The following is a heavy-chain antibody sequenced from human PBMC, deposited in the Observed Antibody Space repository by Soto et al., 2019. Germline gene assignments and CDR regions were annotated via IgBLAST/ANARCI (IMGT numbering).Heavy chain of an antibody. J-gene: IGHJ4*02. D-gene: IGHD1-26*01. V-gene: IGHV3-30-3*01. Sequence: QVQLVESGGGVVQPGRSLRLSCAASGFTFSSYAMHWVRQAPGKGLEWVAVISYDGSNKYYADSVKGRFTISRDNSKNSLYLQMNSLRAEDTDVYYCASSAFDYWGQGTLVTVAS. CDR3: ASSAFDY. CDR1: GFTFSSYA. CDR2: ISYDGSNK.